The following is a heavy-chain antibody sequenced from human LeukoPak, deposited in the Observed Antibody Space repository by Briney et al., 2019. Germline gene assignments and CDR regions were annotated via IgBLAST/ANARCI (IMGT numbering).Heavy chain of an antibody. CDR3: ARGFQGAFDY. J-gene: IGHJ4*02. Sequence: ASVKVSCKSSGYTFSSYGMHWVRQAPGQSFEWMGCSNAGNGNTRYSQEFQGRVTITRDTSASTAFMELSSLRSEDMAVYYCARGFQGAFDYWGQGTLVTVSS. D-gene: IGHD3-16*01. CDR2: SNAGNGNT. CDR1: GYTFSSYG. V-gene: IGHV1-3*02.